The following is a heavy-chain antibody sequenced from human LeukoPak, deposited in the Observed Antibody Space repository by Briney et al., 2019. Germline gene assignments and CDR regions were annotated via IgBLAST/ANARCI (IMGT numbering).Heavy chain of an antibody. Sequence: GGSLRLSCEASGFAFGDYTMNWVRQAPGKGLEWVSYISTSSRTIYYADSVKGRFTISRDNAKNSLYLQMNSLRPDDTAVYHCARIGGKRAPDVDYWGQGILVTVSS. CDR2: ISTSSRTI. J-gene: IGHJ4*02. CDR3: ARIGGKRAPDVDY. D-gene: IGHD3-10*01. V-gene: IGHV3-48*01. CDR1: GFAFGDYT.